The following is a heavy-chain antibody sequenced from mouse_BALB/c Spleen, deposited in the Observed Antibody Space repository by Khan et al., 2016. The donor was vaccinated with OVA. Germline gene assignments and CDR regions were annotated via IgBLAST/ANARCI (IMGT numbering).Heavy chain of an antibody. V-gene: IGHV1S137*01. D-gene: IGHD2-3*01. J-gene: IGHJ3*01. Sequence: QVQLQQSGPEPVRPGASVKISCKGSGYTFADSGMHWVRQSHAKSLEWIGVISTYYGNIKYNQKFEGRATLTVDKSSSTAYLKLARLTSEDSAVDFCTRDGISEFAYWGQGTLVTVSA. CDR2: ISTYYGNI. CDR1: GYTFADSG. CDR3: TRDGISEFAY.